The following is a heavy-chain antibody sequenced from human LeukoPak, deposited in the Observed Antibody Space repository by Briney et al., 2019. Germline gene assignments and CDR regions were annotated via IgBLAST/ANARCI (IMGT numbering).Heavy chain of an antibody. V-gene: IGHV4-4*08. CDR1: GGSISSYY. CDR3: ARTPYYYDSSDPKLDAFDI. CDR2: IYTSGST. D-gene: IGHD3-22*01. J-gene: IGHJ3*02. Sequence: SETLSLTCTVSGGSISSYYWSWIRQPPGKGLEWIGYIYTSGSTNYNPSLKSRVTISVDTSKNQFSLKPSSVTAADTAVYYCARTPYYYDSSDPKLDAFDIWGQGTMVTVSS.